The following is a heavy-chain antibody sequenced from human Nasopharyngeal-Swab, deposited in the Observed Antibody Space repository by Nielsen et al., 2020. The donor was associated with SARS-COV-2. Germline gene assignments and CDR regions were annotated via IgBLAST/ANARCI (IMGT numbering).Heavy chain of an antibody. D-gene: IGHD2-2*01. J-gene: IGHJ5*02. V-gene: IGHV4-61*01. CDR1: GASVRSGSYY. Sequence: GSLRLSCTVSGASVRSGSYYWSWIRQPPGKGLGWIGYIHYSGSAKYSPSLKSRVTISVDTSKNQFSLKLSSVSAADTAVYYCARYTDCSSTSCYSSWFDPWGQGTLVTVSS. CDR2: IHYSGSA. CDR3: ARYTDCSSTSCYSSWFDP.